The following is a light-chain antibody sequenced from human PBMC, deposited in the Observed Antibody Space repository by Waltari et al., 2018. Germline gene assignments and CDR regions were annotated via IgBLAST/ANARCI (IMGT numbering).Light chain of an antibody. CDR3: QQYNTYPWT. Sequence: DIPMTQSPSTLSASVGDRVTITCRASLSISDGLAWFQQKPVKAPKLLIYSTSSLASGVPSRFRGSGSGTVFTLTISSLQPDDFATYFCQQYNTYPWTFGQGTNVEI. CDR2: STS. V-gene: IGKV1-5*03. J-gene: IGKJ1*01. CDR1: LSISDG.